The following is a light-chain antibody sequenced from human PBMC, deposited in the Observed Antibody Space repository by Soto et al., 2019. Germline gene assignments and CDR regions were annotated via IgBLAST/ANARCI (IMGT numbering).Light chain of an antibody. CDR1: SSNIGSNY. CDR2: SNN. V-gene: IGLV1-47*02. CDR3: AAWVDSLSAHYV. J-gene: IGLJ1*01. Sequence: QSVLTQPPSASGTPGQRVTISCSGSSSNIGSNYVYWYQQLPGTAPKLLIYSNNQRPSGVPDRFSGSKSGTSASLAISGLRSEDEADYYCAAWVDSLSAHYVFGTGTKVTVL.